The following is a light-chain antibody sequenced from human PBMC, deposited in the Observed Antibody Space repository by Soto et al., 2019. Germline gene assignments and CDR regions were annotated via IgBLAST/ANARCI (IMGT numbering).Light chain of an antibody. Sequence: QTVVTQEPSLTVSPGGKVTLTCASSTGAVTSGYYPNWFQQKPGQAPRALIYNTRNKHSWTPARFSGSLLGGKAALTLSGAQPEDEAEYYCLLYFGGAYVFGTGTKLTVL. CDR3: LLYFGGAYV. CDR1: TGAVTSGYY. V-gene: IGLV7-43*01. J-gene: IGLJ1*01. CDR2: NTR.